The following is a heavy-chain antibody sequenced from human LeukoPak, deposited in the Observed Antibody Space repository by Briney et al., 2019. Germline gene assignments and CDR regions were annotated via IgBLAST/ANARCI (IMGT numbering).Heavy chain of an antibody. D-gene: IGHD6-13*01. CDR2: INPNSGAT. CDR1: GYTFTGYF. CDR3: ARRGSSSSSEFDY. Sequence: ASVKVSCKASGYTFTGYFLHWVREAPGQGLESMGWINPNSGATNSAQKCQGRVTMTRDTSISTAYMEMSSLRSDDTAVYYCARRGSSSSSEFDYWGQGTLVTVSS. J-gene: IGHJ4*02. V-gene: IGHV1-2*02.